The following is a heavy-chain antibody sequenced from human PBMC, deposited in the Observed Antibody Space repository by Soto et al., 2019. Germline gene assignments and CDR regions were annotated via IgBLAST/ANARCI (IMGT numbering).Heavy chain of an antibody. CDR2: ISGSDGRT. D-gene: IGHD5-18*01. V-gene: IGHV3-23*01. CDR3: AKGVSQYTPLALFDY. CDR1: GFTFSSYA. Sequence: GGSLRLSCAASGFTFSSYAMSWVRQAPGKGLEWVSTISGSDGRTYSTDSVKGRFTISRDNSRNTAYLQMNSLRVEDTAVYYCAKGVSQYTPLALFDYWGRGTLVTVLL. J-gene: IGHJ4*02.